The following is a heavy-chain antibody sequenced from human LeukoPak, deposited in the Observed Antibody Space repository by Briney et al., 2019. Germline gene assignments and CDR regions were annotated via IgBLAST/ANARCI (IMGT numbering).Heavy chain of an antibody. D-gene: IGHD1-26*01. J-gene: IGHJ4*02. V-gene: IGHV4-59*01. CDR3: ARVRSSREPHLDF. CDR2: IYYSGST. CDR1: GCSISSYY. Sequence: SETLSLTCTVSGCSISSYYWSWIRQPPGKGLEWIGYIYYSGSTNYNPSLKSRVIISVDTSKNQFSLKLSSVTAADTAVYYCARVRSSREPHLDFWGQGTLVTVSS.